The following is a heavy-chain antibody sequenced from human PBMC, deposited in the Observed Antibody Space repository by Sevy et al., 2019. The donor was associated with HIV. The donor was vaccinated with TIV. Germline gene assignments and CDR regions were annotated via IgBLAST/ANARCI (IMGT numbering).Heavy chain of an antibody. Sequence: GGSLRLSCAASGFTFSSYSMNWVRQAPGKGLEWVSSISSSSSYIYYADSVKGRFNISRDNAKNSLYLQMNSLRAEDTAVYYCARLPQYGDPFDYWGQGTLVTVSS. D-gene: IGHD3-10*01. CDR2: ISSSSSYI. V-gene: IGHV3-21*01. CDR1: GFTFSSYS. J-gene: IGHJ4*02. CDR3: ARLPQYGDPFDY.